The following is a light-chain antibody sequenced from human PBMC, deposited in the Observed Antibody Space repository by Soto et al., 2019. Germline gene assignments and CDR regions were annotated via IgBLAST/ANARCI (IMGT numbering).Light chain of an antibody. CDR3: QQYGSSIT. CDR1: QSVSSNY. CDR2: DAS. J-gene: IGKJ4*01. V-gene: IGKV3-20*01. Sequence: EIVLTQSPGTQSLSPGESATLSCRASQSVSSNYLAWYQQKLGQAPRLLIYDASSRAAGIPDRFSGSGSGTDFTLTIRRLEHEDFAVYYCQQYGSSITFGGGTQVEI.